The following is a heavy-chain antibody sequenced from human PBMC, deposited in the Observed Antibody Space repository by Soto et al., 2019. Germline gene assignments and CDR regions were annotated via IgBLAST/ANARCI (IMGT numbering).Heavy chain of an antibody. D-gene: IGHD1-1*01. Sequence: SETLSLTCTVAGGSISSGGYYWSWIRQHPGKGLEWIGYIYYSGSTYYNPSLKSRVTISVDTSKNQFSLKLSSVTAADTAVYYCARWPQLEPRFDYWGQGTLVTVSS. CDR1: GGSISSGGYY. CDR3: ARWPQLEPRFDY. V-gene: IGHV4-31*03. CDR2: IYYSGST. J-gene: IGHJ4*02.